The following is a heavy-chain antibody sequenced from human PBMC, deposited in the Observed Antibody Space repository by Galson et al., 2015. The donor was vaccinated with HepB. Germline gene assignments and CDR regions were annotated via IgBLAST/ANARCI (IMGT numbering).Heavy chain of an antibody. J-gene: IGHJ6*02. CDR2: ISSSSSYI. V-gene: IGHV3-21*01. CDR1: GFTFSSYS. D-gene: IGHD2-15*01. Sequence: SLRLSCAASGFTFSSYSMNWVRQAPGKGLEWVSSISSSSSYIYYADSVKGRFTISRDNAKNSLYLQMNSLRAEDTAVYYCESLRPYCSGGSCYSSYYYGMDVWGQGTTVTVSS. CDR3: ESLRPYCSGGSCYSSYYYGMDV.